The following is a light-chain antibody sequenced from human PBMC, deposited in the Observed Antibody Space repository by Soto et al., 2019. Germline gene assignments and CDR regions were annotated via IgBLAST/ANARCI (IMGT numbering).Light chain of an antibody. V-gene: IGKV2-30*01. CDR1: QSLVYSDGNTY. CDR3: MQGTHWPWT. Sequence: DVVMTQSPLSLPVTLGQPASISCRSSQSLVYSDGNTYLNWVHQRPGQSPRRLIYKVSDRDSGVPDRFSGSGSGTDFTLKISRVEAEDVGVYYCMQGTHWPWTFGQGTKVEIK. J-gene: IGKJ1*01. CDR2: KVS.